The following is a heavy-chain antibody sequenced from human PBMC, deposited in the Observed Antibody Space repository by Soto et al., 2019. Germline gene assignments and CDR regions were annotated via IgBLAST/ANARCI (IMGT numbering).Heavy chain of an antibody. V-gene: IGHV4-59*01. Sequence: SETLSLTCTVSGGSISSYYWSWIRQPPGKGLEWIGYIYYSGSTNYNPSLKSRVTISVDTSKNQFSLKLSSVTAADTAVYYCARDCGGYPHYYCGMDVWGQGTTVTVSS. CDR2: IYYSGST. CDR3: ARDCGGYPHYYCGMDV. D-gene: IGHD2-21*01. J-gene: IGHJ6*02. CDR1: GGSISSYY.